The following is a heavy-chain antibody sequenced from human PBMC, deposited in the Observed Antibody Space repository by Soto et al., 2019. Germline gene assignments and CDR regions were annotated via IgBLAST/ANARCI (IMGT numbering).Heavy chain of an antibody. Sequence: GGSLRLSCAASGFTFSDYYMSWIRQAPGKGLEWVAVISYDGSNKYYADSVKGRFTISRDNSKNTLYLQMNSLRAEDTAVYYCVIDLDPGAGDGISYWGQGTLVIVSS. CDR3: VIDLDPGAGDGISY. D-gene: IGHD6-13*01. J-gene: IGHJ4*02. V-gene: IGHV3-30*03. CDR2: ISYDGSNK. CDR1: GFTFSDYY.